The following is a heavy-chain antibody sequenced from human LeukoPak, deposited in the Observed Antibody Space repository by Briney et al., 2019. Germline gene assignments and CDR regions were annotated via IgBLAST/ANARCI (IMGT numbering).Heavy chain of an antibody. J-gene: IGHJ4*02. CDR2: ISGSGSNK. CDR3: ATSQSSVAGIVGD. CDR1: GFTFSDYF. D-gene: IGHD6-19*01. Sequence: GGSLRLSCAVSGFTFSDYFMTWIRQAPGKGLEWISYISGSGSNKYYADSVKGRFTISRDNAKNSLYLQMNSLRVEDTAVYYCATSQSSVAGIVGDWGQGTLVTVSS. V-gene: IGHV3-11*04.